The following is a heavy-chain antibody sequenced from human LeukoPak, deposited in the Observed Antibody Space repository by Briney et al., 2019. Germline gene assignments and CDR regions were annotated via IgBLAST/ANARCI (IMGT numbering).Heavy chain of an antibody. Sequence: GGSLRLSCAASGFTFSSYGMHWVRQAPGKGLEWVAFIRYDGSNKYYADSVKGRFTISRDNSKNTLCLQMNSLRAEDTAVYYCAKDDGPTPTLLWFGESNYFDYWGQGTLVTVSS. CDR3: AKDDGPTPTLLWFGESNYFDY. CDR1: GFTFSSYG. D-gene: IGHD3-10*01. V-gene: IGHV3-30*02. CDR2: IRYDGSNK. J-gene: IGHJ4*02.